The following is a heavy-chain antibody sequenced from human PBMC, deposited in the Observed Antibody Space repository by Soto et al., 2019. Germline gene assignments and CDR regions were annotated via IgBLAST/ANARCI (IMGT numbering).Heavy chain of an antibody. V-gene: IGHV1-69*13. D-gene: IGHD3-9*01. CDR2: IIPIFGTA. Sequence: GASVKVSCKASGGTFSSYAISWVRQAPGQGLEWMGGIIPIFGTANYAQKFQGRVTITADESTSTAYMELSSLRSEDTAVYYCASNSYDILTGYLYYYYGMDVWGQGTTVTVSS. J-gene: IGHJ6*02. CDR3: ASNSYDILTGYLYYYYGMDV. CDR1: GGTFSSYA.